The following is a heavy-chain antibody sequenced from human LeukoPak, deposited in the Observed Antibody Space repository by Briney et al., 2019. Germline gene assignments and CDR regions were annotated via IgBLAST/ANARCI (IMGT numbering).Heavy chain of an antibody. D-gene: IGHD5-12*01. V-gene: IGHV4-34*01. J-gene: IGHJ6*02. CDR1: GGSFSGYY. CDR3: ARGRLRYYYYGMDV. CDR2: INHSGST. Sequence: PSETLSLTCAVYGGSFSGYYWSWIRQSPGKGLEWIGEINHSGSTNYNPSLKSRVTISVDTSKNQFSLKLTSVTAADTAVYYRARGRLRYYYYGMDVWGQGTTVTVSS.